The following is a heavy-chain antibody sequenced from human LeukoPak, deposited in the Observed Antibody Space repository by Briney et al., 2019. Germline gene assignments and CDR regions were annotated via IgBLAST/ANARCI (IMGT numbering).Heavy chain of an antibody. CDR2: ISAYNGNT. CDR3: ARDRPSSDGSGSYTYYYYYGMDV. D-gene: IGHD3-10*01. CDR1: GYTFTSYG. J-gene: IGHJ6*02. Sequence: ASVKVSCKASGYTFTSYGISWVRQAPGQGLEWMGWISAYNGNTNYAQKLQGRVTKTTDTSTSTAYMELRSLRSDDTAVYYCARDRPSSDGSGSYTYYYYYGMDVWGQGTTVTVSS. V-gene: IGHV1-18*01.